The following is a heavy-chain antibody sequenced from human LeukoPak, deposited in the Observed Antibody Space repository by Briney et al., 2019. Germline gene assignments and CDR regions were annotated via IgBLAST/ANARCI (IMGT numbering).Heavy chain of an antibody. CDR1: GFTFSDYY. J-gene: IGHJ4*02. Sequence: PGGSLRLSCAASGFTFSDYYMSWIRQAPGKGLEWVSYISNTGSTTHYADSVKGRFTISRDNAKNTLYLQMNSLRAEDTAVYYCAMMRYYDSSGYYNYWGQGTLVTVSS. CDR3: AMMRYYDSSGYYNY. D-gene: IGHD3-22*01. V-gene: IGHV3-11*04. CDR2: ISNTGSTT.